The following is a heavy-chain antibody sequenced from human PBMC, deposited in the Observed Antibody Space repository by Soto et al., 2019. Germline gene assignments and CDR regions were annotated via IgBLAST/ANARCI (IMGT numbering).Heavy chain of an antibody. D-gene: IGHD1-7*01. Sequence: PGGSLRLSCAASGFTFDDYAMHWVRQAPGKGLEWVSGISWNSGSIGYADSVKGRFTISRDNAKNSLYLQMNSLRAEDTALYYCAKDKTGTTTSFDYWGQGTLVTVSS. CDR1: GFTFDDYA. J-gene: IGHJ4*02. CDR2: ISWNSGSI. CDR3: AKDKTGTTTSFDY. V-gene: IGHV3-9*01.